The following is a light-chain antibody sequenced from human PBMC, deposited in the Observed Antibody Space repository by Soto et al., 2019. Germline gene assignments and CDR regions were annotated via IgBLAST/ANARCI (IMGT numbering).Light chain of an antibody. CDR1: QTISKY. Sequence: DIQMTQSPSSLSASVGDRVTITCRASQTISKYLNWYQQRPGKAPKLLISGASTLESGVPSRFSGSGSGTVFTLTINSLQSEDSATYYCHQSHRTPWTFGQGTKVEIK. V-gene: IGKV1-39*01. CDR3: HQSHRTPWT. CDR2: GAS. J-gene: IGKJ1*01.